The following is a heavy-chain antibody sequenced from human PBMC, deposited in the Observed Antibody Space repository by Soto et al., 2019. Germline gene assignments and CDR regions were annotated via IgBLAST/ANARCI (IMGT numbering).Heavy chain of an antibody. CDR2: IYYSGST. D-gene: IGHD6-6*01. V-gene: IGHV4-39*01. J-gene: IGHJ4*02. Sequence: SETLSLTCTVSGVSISSHDNSWAWIRQPPGGGLECIATIYYSGSTYYNPSLKSRVTISVDTSKNQFSLKLSSVTAADTAVYYCARRKRYSSSSSVFDYWGQGTLVTVSS. CDR3: ARRKRYSSSSSVFDY. CDR1: GVSISSHDNS.